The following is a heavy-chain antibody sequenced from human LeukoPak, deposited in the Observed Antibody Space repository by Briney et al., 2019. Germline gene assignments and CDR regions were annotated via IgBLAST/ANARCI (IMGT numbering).Heavy chain of an antibody. CDR1: SVSFSGYY. J-gene: IGHJ6*03. D-gene: IGHD4-23*01. CDR2: INHSGSA. Sequence: SETLSLTCAVNSVSFSGYYWTWIRQPPGKGLEWIGKINHSGSANYNPSLKGRVTISVDTSKHQISLNLSSVTAADTAVYYCVRRWYYYYFMDLWGTGNTVTVSS. V-gene: IGHV4-34*01. CDR3: VRRWYYYYFMDL.